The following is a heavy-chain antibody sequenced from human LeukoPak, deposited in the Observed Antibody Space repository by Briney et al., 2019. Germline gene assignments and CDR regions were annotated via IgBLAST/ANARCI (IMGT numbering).Heavy chain of an antibody. CDR3: TRSGLTGMREYERADYYYY. V-gene: IGHV4-34*01. CDR2: VNYRGSP. Sequence: SETLSLTCDVPGGSFSGYLWSWIRQSPGKGLEWIGEVNYRGSPNYNPSLASRVTISVDTSQNQLSLKLTSVTAADSALYYCTRSGLTGMREYERADYYYY. D-gene: IGHD2/OR15-2a*01. J-gene: IGHJ6*01. CDR1: GGSFSGYL.